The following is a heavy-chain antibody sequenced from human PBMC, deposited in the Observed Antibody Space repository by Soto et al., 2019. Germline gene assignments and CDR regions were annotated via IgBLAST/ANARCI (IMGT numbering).Heavy chain of an antibody. CDR1: GFTFSSYG. V-gene: IGHV3-30*03. Sequence: GGSLRLSCAASGFTFSSYGMHWVRQAPGKGLEWVAVISYDGSNKYYADSVKGRFTISRDNSKNTLYLQMNSLRAEDTAVYYCASGEPSIDYWGQGALVTVS. CDR3: ASGEPSIDY. CDR2: ISYDGSNK. J-gene: IGHJ4*02.